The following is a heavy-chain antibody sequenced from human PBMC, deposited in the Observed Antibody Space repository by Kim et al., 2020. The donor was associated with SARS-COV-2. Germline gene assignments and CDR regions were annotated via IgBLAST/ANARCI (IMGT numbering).Heavy chain of an antibody. J-gene: IGHJ4*02. D-gene: IGHD3-10*01. Sequence: YYNPSHKSRGTISVDTSKNQFSLKLSSVTAADTAVYYCAMGSGSYLGFDYWGQGTLVTVSS. CDR3: AMGSGSYLGFDY. V-gene: IGHV4-39*01.